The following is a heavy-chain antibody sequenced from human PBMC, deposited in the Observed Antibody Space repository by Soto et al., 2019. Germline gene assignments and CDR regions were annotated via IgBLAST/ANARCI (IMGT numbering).Heavy chain of an antibody. CDR3: ATSWLAFLYHFDY. CDR2: VSGSGDKT. Sequence: EVQLLDSGGGLVQPGGSRRLSCAASGFIFKHYAMNWIRQAPGKGLEWVSSVSGSGDKTYYADSVKGRFTISRDNSKNTLYLDMSSLRAEDTAIYYCATSWLAFLYHFDYWGQGALVLVSS. J-gene: IGHJ4*02. V-gene: IGHV3-23*01. D-gene: IGHD5-18*01. CDR1: GFIFKHYA.